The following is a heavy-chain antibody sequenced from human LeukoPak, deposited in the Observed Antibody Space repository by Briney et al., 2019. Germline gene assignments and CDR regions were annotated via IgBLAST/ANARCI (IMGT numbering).Heavy chain of an antibody. CDR2: IYDSGST. CDR3: ARAPYCSGGSCYFYYYYGMDV. D-gene: IGHD2-15*01. CDR1: GGSISSGDYY. V-gene: IGHV4-30-4*01. J-gene: IGHJ6*02. Sequence: PSETLSLSCTVSGGSISSGDYYWSWIRQPPGKGLEWIGYIYDSGSTYYNPSLKSRVTISVDTSKNQFSLKLSSVTAVDTAVYYCARAPYCSGGSCYFYYYYGMDVWGQGTTVTVSS.